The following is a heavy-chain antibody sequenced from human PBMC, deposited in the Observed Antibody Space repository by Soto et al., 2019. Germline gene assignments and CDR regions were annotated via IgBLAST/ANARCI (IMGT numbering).Heavy chain of an antibody. Sequence: GGSLRLSCAASGFTVSSNYMSWVRQAPGKGLEWVSVIYSGGSTYYADSVKGRFTISRDNSKNTLYLQMNSLRAEDTAVYYCARVGWDSSGYYGPHGSFDIWGQGTMVTVSS. V-gene: IGHV3-53*01. CDR3: ARVGWDSSGYYGPHGSFDI. D-gene: IGHD3-22*01. J-gene: IGHJ3*02. CDR1: GFTVSSNY. CDR2: IYSGGST.